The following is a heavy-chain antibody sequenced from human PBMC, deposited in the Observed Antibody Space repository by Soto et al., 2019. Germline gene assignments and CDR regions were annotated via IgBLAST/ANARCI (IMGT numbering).Heavy chain of an antibody. CDR3: AKKAAPGDWYRFFDY. CDR2: ISGSGDIS. Sequence: AGGSLRLSCAASGFIFSTYALTWVRQAPGKGLEWVSVISGSGDISYYADSVKGRFTISRDNSKNTLYLQMNSLRAEDTAVYYCAKKAAPGDWYRFFDYWGQGTLVTVSS. J-gene: IGHJ4*02. CDR1: GFIFSTYA. D-gene: IGHD6-13*01. V-gene: IGHV3-23*01.